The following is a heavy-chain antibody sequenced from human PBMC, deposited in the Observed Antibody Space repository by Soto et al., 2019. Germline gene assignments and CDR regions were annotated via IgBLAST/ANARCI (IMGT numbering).Heavy chain of an antibody. V-gene: IGHV1-18*04. D-gene: IGHD7-27*01. CDR1: GYTFTSYG. CDR2: ISAYNGNS. J-gene: IGHJ4*03. Sequence: VASVKVSCKASGYTFTSYGISCVRQAAGQGLEWMGWISAYNGNSNYAQKLQGRVTMTTDTSTSKAYMELRSLRSDDTAVYYCARSRGGTGVHFDFWGQGTKVTVSS. CDR3: ARSRGGTGVHFDF.